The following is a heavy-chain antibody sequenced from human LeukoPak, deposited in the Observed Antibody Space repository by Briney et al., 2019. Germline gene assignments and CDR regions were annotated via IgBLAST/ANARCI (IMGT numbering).Heavy chain of an antibody. CDR2: ISSSSSYI. D-gene: IGHD4-17*01. J-gene: IGHJ5*02. Sequence: PGGSLRLSCAASGFTFSSYSMNWVRQAPGKGLEGVSSISSSSSYIYYADSVKGRFTISRDNAKNSLYLQMNSLRAEDTAVYYCATMTTVTTNNWFDPWGQGTLVTVSS. CDR3: ATMTTVTTNNWFDP. V-gene: IGHV3-21*01. CDR1: GFTFSSYS.